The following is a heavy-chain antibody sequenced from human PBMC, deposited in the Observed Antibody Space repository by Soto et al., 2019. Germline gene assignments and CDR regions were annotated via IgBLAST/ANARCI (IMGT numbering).Heavy chain of an antibody. CDR2: TYYRSKWYN. CDR1: GDSVSSNSAA. J-gene: IGHJ4*02. D-gene: IGHD6-13*01. V-gene: IGHV6-1*01. CDR3: ARDRSSSSWYGFDY. Sequence: SPTLSLTCAISGDSVSSNSAAWHWIRQSPSRGLEGLGRTYYRSKWYNDYAVSVKGRITINPDTSKNQFSLQLNAVTPEDTAVYYSARDRSSSSWYGFDYWGQGTRVTVSS.